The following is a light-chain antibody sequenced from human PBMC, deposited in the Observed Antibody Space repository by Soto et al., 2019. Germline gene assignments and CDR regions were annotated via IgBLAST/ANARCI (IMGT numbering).Light chain of an antibody. CDR1: QSISDS. J-gene: IGKJ1*01. V-gene: IGKV1-5*03. CDR3: QRYNGYWT. CDR2: EAS. Sequence: DIQMTQSPSTLSASVGDRVTITCRASQSISDSLAWYQQKPGKAPKLLIYEASNLKSGVPSRFSGSRSGTEYTLTISSLQPDDFASYSCQRYNGYWTFGQGTKVESK.